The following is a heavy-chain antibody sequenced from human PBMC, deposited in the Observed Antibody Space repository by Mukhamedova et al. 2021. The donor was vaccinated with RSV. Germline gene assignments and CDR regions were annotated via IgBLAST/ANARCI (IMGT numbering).Heavy chain of an antibody. CDR3: ARGSGGY. CDR1: GFTFSSYA. D-gene: IGHD3-10*01. CDR2: ISYDGSNK. J-gene: IGHJ4*02. V-gene: IGHV3-30*04. Sequence: GFTFSSYAMHWVRQAPGKGLEWVAVISYDGSNKYYADSVKGRFTISRDNSKNTLYLQMYSLRAEDTAVYYCARGSGGYWGQGTLVT.